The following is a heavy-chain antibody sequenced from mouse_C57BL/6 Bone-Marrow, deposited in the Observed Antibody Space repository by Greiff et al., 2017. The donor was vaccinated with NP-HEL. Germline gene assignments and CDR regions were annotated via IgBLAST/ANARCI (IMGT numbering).Heavy chain of an antibody. CDR2: IHPSDSDT. V-gene: IGHV1-74*01. D-gene: IGHD1-1*01. CDR3: AIGITTVVAPLDY. J-gene: IGHJ2*01. CDR1: GYTFTSYW. Sequence: VQLQQPGAELVKPGASVKVSCKASGYTFTSYWMHWVKQRPGQGLEWIGRIHPSDSDTNYNQKFTGKATLTVDKSSSTAYMQLSSLTSEDYAVYYCAIGITTVVAPLDYWGQGTTLTVSS.